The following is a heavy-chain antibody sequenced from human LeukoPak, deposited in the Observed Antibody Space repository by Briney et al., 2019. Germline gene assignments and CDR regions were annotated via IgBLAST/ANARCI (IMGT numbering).Heavy chain of an antibody. CDR3: AHTPNPSGSYFNYFDY. J-gene: IGHJ4*02. Sequence: PGGSLRLSCAASGFTFSSYAMSWVRQAPGKGLEWVSAISGSGGSTYYADSVKGRFTISRDNSKNTLYLQMNSLRAEDTAVYYCAHTPNPSGSYFNYFDYWGQGTLVTVSS. V-gene: IGHV3-23*01. CDR1: GFTFSSYA. D-gene: IGHD1-26*01. CDR2: ISGSGGST.